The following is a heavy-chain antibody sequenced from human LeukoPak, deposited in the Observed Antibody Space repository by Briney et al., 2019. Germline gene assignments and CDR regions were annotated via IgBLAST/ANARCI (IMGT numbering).Heavy chain of an antibody. D-gene: IGHD3-10*01. CDR1: GYTFTGYY. V-gene: IGHV1-2*02. CDR2: INPNSGGT. Sequence: ASVKVSCKASGYTFTGYYMHWVRQAPGQGLEWMGWINPNSGGTNYAQKFQGRVTMTRDTSISTAYMELSRLRSDDTAVYYCARGLHYYGSGSYLLDYWGQGTLVTVSS. J-gene: IGHJ4*02. CDR3: ARGLHYYGSGSYLLDY.